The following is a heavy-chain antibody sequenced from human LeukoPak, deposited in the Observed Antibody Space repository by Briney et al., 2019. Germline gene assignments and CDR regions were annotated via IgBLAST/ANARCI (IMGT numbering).Heavy chain of an antibody. Sequence: QPGRSLRLSCAASGFTFNTYGMHWVRQAPGEGLEWVAVISDDGSNEYYADSVKGRFTISRDNSKNTLYLQMNSLRPEDTAVYYCAKDQDIVGATSSFDYWGQGTLVTVSS. D-gene: IGHD1-26*01. CDR2: ISDDGSNE. CDR3: AKDQDIVGATSSFDY. J-gene: IGHJ4*02. CDR1: GFTFNTYG. V-gene: IGHV3-30*18.